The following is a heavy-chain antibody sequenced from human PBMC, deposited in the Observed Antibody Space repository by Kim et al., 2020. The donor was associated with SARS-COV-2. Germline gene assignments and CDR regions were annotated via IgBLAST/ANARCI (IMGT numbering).Heavy chain of an antibody. Sequence: GGSLRLSCAASGFTFSSYAMHWVRQAPGKGLEWVAVISYDGSNKYYADSVKGRFTISRDNSKNTLYLQMNSLRAEDTAVYYCARDIVPHKGIDYWGQGTLVTVSS. CDR1: GFTFSSYA. CDR3: ARDIVPHKGIDY. D-gene: IGHD3-16*02. CDR2: ISYDGSNK. J-gene: IGHJ4*02. V-gene: IGHV3-30*04.